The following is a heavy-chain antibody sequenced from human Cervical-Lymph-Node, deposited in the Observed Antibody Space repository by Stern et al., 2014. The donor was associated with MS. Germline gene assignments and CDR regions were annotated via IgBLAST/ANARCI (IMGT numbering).Heavy chain of an antibody. Sequence: ESGPALVKPTQTLTLTCTFSGFSLTTSVMCVSWIRQPPGKALEWLEFIDWDDDKSYNTSLKTRLTISKDTSKNQVVLTMTNMDPVDTATYYCARFYSSSSFADAFDIWGQGTMVTVSS. CDR1: GFSLTTSVMC. V-gene: IGHV2-70*01. J-gene: IGHJ3*02. D-gene: IGHD6-6*01. CDR3: ARFYSSSSFADAFDI. CDR2: IDWDDDK.